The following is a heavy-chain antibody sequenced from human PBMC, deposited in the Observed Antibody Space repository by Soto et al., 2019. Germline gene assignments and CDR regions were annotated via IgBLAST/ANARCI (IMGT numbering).Heavy chain of an antibody. CDR2: LSADGTIQ. CDR3: AREFVTIFGVDIIGTENYFDS. Sequence: QVRLVESGGGVVQPGRSLRLSCAASGFTFTNYPLHWVRQAPGKGLEWVALLSADGTIQYYSDSAKGRFTISRDNSKNTLYLQIHSLRAEDTAIYYCAREFVTIFGVDIIGTENYFDSWGQGTLVTVSS. J-gene: IGHJ4*02. D-gene: IGHD3-3*01. CDR1: GFTFTNYP. V-gene: IGHV3-30-3*01.